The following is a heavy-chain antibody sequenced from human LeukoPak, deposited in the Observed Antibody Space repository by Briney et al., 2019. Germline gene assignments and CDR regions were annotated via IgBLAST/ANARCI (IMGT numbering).Heavy chain of an antibody. V-gene: IGHV4-59*08. CDR2: IYYSGST. CDR1: GGSISSYY. CDR3: ARQGWELLRPYFDY. Sequence: KPSETLSLTYTVSGGSISSYYWSWIRQPPGKGLEWIGYIYYSGSTNYNPSPKSRVTISVDTSKNQFSLKLSSVTAADTAVYYCARQGWELLRPYFDYWGQGTLVTVSS. D-gene: IGHD1-26*01. J-gene: IGHJ4*02.